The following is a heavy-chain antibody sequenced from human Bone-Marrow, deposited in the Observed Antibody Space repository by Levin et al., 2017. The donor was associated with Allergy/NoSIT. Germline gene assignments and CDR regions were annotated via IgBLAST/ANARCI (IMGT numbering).Heavy chain of an antibody. CDR2: MSPDSGHT. CDR3: ARGGADYHDNFFDY. Sequence: GESLKISCKTSGYTFTSYDINWVRQAPGQGPEWMGWMSPDSGHTGYAPKFEGRITMTRDTSTSSAYMELASLRSDDTAFYYCARGGADYHDNFFDYWGQGSLVTVSS. D-gene: IGHD3-22*01. J-gene: IGHJ4*02. CDR1: GYTFTSYD. V-gene: IGHV1-8*01.